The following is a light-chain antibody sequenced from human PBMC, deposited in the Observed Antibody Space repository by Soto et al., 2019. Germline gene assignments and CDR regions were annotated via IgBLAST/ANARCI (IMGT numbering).Light chain of an antibody. Sequence: QSALTQPRSVSGSPGQSVTISCTGTSSNVGGYNFVSWYQQYPGKAPTLILYDVSKRPSRVPDRFSGSKSGNTASLTIAGLHAEDEADYYCCSYAGTSSYVFGSRTKLTVL. CDR1: SSNVGGYNF. V-gene: IGLV2-11*01. CDR3: CSYAGTSSYV. CDR2: DVS. J-gene: IGLJ1*01.